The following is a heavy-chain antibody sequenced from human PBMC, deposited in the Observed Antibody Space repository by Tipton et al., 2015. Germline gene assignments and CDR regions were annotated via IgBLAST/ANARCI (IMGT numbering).Heavy chain of an antibody. D-gene: IGHD4-17*01. CDR1: GFNFSDYY. V-gene: IGHV3-11*04. CDR2: IHRSGSPI. J-gene: IGHJ6*02. CDR3: ARDLIYGPMDV. Sequence: GSLRLSCAASGFNFSDYYINWIRQAPGKGLEWVSYIHRSGSPIFYGDFVKGRFTISRDNARNSVYLQMNSLRAEDTAVYYCARDLIYGPMDVWGQGTTVTVSS.